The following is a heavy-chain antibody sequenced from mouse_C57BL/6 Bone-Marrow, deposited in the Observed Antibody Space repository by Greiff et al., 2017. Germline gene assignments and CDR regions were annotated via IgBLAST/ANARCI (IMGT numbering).Heavy chain of an antibody. CDR2: IDPEHGDT. Sequence: EVQLQQSGAELVRPGASVKLSCTASGFNIKDDNMHWVKQRPEQGLEWIGWIDPEHGDTESASKFQGKATITADTSSNTAYLQLSSLTSEDTAVYYCTTVVATSHWYFDVWGTGTTVTVSS. V-gene: IGHV14-4*01. J-gene: IGHJ1*03. CDR1: GFNIKDDN. CDR3: TTVVATSHWYFDV. D-gene: IGHD1-1*01.